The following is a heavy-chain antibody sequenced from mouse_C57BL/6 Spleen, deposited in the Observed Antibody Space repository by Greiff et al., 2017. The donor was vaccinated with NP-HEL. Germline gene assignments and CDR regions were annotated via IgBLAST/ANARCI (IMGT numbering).Heavy chain of an antibody. Sequence: QVQLQQPGAELVKPGASVKLSCKASGYTFTSYWMHWVKPRPGQGLAWIGMIHPNSGSTNYNEKFKSKATLTVDKSSSTAYMQLSRLTSEDSAVYYCARFREWGFAYWGQGTLVTVSA. CDR3: ARFREWGFAY. J-gene: IGHJ3*01. CDR2: IHPNSGST. CDR1: GYTFTSYW. V-gene: IGHV1-64*01. D-gene: IGHD1-3*01.